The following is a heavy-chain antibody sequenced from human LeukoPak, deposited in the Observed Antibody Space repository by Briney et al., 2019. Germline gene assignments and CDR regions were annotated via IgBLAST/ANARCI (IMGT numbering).Heavy chain of an antibody. CDR3: ARDAYCSSTSCYLNWFDP. Sequence: ASVKVSCKASGYTFTSYDINWVRQATGQGLEWMGWMNPNSGNTGYAQKFQGRVTMTRNTSISTAYMELSSLRSEDTAVYYCARDAYCSSTSCYLNWFDPWGQGTLVTVSS. CDR2: MNPNSGNT. J-gene: IGHJ5*02. CDR1: GYTFTSYD. V-gene: IGHV1-8*01. D-gene: IGHD2-2*01.